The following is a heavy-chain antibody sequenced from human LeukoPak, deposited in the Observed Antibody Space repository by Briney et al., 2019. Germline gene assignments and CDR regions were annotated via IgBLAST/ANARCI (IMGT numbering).Heavy chain of an antibody. CDR3: ASKRGYSYGLDY. CDR2: IIPIFGTA. Sequence: ASEKVSCKASGGTFSSYAISWVRQAPGQGLEWMGGIIPIFGTANYAQKFQGRVTITADESTSTGYMELSSLRSEDTAVYYCASKRGYSYGLDYWGQGTLVTVSS. CDR1: GGTFSSYA. D-gene: IGHD5-18*01. V-gene: IGHV1-69*01. J-gene: IGHJ4*02.